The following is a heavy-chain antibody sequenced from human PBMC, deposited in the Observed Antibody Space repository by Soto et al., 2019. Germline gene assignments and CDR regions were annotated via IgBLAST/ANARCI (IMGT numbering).Heavy chain of an antibody. Sequence: QVQLQESGPGLVKPSETLSLTCTVSGASVSSGSYYWIWIRQPPWKGLEWIGPIYYSGSNSYNPSLKSRLTLSVDTSKNQFSLKLTSVTAADTAVYFCARRIHYYYYDTDWGQGTLVTVSS. V-gene: IGHV4-61*01. CDR3: ARRIHYYYYDTD. D-gene: IGHD3-22*01. J-gene: IGHJ4*02. CDR1: GASVSSGSYY. CDR2: IYYSGSN.